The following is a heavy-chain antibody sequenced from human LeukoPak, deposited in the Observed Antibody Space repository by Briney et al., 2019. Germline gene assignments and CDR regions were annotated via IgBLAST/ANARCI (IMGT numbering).Heavy chain of an antibody. Sequence: GESLKISCKGSGYSFTNYWIGWVRQMPGKGLEWMAIIYPGASDTRYNPSFQGQVTISVDNSISTAYLQWSSLKASDTAMYYYARAASGWPHYYFDYWGQGTLVTVSS. CDR1: GYSFTNYW. D-gene: IGHD6-19*01. CDR3: ARAASGWPHYYFDY. J-gene: IGHJ4*02. CDR2: IYPGASDT. V-gene: IGHV5-51*01.